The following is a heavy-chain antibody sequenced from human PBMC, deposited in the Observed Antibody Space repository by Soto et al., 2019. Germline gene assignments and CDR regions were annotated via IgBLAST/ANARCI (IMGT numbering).Heavy chain of an antibody. Sequence: QVQLVESGGGLVKPGGSLRLSCAASGFTFSDYYMSWIRQAPGKGLEWVSYISSSSSYTNYADSVKGRFTISRDNAKNSLYLQMNSLRAEDTAVYYCARRSSDSSPIYWGQGTLVTVSS. CDR2: ISSSSSYT. J-gene: IGHJ4*02. CDR3: ARRSSDSSPIY. V-gene: IGHV3-11*06. D-gene: IGHD6-13*01. CDR1: GFTFSDYY.